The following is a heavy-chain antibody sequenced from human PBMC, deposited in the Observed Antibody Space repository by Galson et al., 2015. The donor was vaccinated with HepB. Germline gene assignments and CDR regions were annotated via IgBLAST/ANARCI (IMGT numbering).Heavy chain of an antibody. D-gene: IGHD3-16*01. CDR3: ARNPASYDYYNMDV. CDR1: GFSFMSHS. Sequence: SLRLSCAASGFSFMSHSMNWVRHSPGKGLEWLADISPCGAKYYPDSARGRFTISRDNAKKSMYLHMSSLRVEDTAVYYCARNPASYDYYNMDVWGQGTTVTVSS. V-gene: IGHV3-48*01. J-gene: IGHJ6*02. CDR2: ISPCGAK.